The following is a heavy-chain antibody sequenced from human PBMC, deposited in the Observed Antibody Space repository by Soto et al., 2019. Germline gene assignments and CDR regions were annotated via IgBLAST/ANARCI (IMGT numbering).Heavy chain of an antibody. CDR1: GGTFSSYA. J-gene: IGHJ4*02. CDR3: AKRGGVRSYFDY. CDR2: IIPIFGTA. Sequence: SVKVSCKASGGTFSSYAISWVRQAPGQGLEWMGGIIPIFGTANYAQKFQGRVTITADESTSTAYMGLSSLRSEDTAVYYCAKRGGVRSYFDYWGQGTLVTVSS. D-gene: IGHD1-1*01. V-gene: IGHV1-69*13.